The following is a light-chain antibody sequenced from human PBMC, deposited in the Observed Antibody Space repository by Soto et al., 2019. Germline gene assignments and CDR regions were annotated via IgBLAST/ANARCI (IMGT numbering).Light chain of an antibody. Sequence: TPYPSSLAASLGDRGTITCRASQTIGTYVNWYRQKSGAAPELLIYDASTLQSGVPSRFRGGASGTDFTLTISSLQLDDFATYYCQQSYNTPRTFGQGTKVDIK. CDR1: QTIGTY. CDR2: DAS. V-gene: IGKV1-39*01. J-gene: IGKJ1*01. CDR3: QQSYNTPRT.